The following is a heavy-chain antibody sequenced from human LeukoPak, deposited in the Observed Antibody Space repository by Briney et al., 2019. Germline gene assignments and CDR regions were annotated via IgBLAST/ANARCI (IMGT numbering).Heavy chain of an antibody. CDR1: GFTFSDRY. V-gene: IGHV3-30-3*01. CDR2: ISYDGSNK. J-gene: IGHJ4*02. Sequence: GGSLRLSCVASGFTFSDRYMHWVRQAPGKGLEWVAVISYDGSNKYYADSVKGRFTISRDNSKNTLYLQMNSLRAEDTAVYYCARDRGIAVAGFFDYWGQGTLVTVSS. CDR3: ARDRGIAVAGFFDY. D-gene: IGHD6-19*01.